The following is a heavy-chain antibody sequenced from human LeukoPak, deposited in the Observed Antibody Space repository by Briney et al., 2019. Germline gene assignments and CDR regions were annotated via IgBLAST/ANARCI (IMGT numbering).Heavy chain of an antibody. Sequence: GGSLRLSCAASGFTFSSYWMSWVRQAPGKGLEWVANIKQDGSEKYYVDSVKGRFTISRDNAKNSLYLQMNSLRAEDTAVYYCAKRAIFGVAEFYYYYMDVWGKGTTVTVSS. J-gene: IGHJ6*03. V-gene: IGHV3-7*01. CDR1: GFTFSSYW. CDR3: AKRAIFGVAEFYYYYMDV. D-gene: IGHD3-3*01. CDR2: IKQDGSEK.